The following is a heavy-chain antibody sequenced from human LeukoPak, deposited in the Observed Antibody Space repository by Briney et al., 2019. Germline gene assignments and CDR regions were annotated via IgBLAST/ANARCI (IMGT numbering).Heavy chain of an antibody. Sequence: GGSLRLSCAASGFTFSSYWMSWVRQAPGKGLEWVANIKQDGSEKYYVDSVKGRFTISRDNAKNSLYLQMNSLRAEDTAVYYCARDRRSLGELFFGSFDPWGQGTLVTVSS. CDR3: ARDRRSLGELFFGSFDP. CDR1: GFTFSSYW. V-gene: IGHV3-7*01. D-gene: IGHD3-10*01. CDR2: IKQDGSEK. J-gene: IGHJ5*02.